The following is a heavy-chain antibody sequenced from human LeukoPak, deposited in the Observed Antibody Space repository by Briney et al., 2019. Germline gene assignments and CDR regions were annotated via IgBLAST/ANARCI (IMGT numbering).Heavy chain of an antibody. V-gene: IGHV3-30*04. CDR2: ILYDGSKK. D-gene: IGHD2-8*01. CDR3: ARDQHGPHDY. CDR1: GFTFSSYA. J-gene: IGHJ4*02. Sequence: GGSLRLSCAASGFTFSSYAMHWVRQAPGKGLEWVAVILYDGSKKYYADSVKGRFTISRDNSKNTLYLQMNSLRAKDTAVYYCARDQHGPHDYWGQGTLVTVSS.